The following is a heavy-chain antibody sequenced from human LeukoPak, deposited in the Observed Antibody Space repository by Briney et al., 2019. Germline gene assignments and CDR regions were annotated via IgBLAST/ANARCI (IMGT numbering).Heavy chain of an antibody. CDR3: ARDEYYYDSSGYPYYYYMDV. CDR1: GFTFSSYW. V-gene: IGHV3-74*01. J-gene: IGHJ6*03. Sequence: GGSLRLSCAASGFTFSSYWMHWVRQAPGKGLVWVSRINSDGSSTSYADSVKGRFTISRDNAKNSLYLQMNSLRAEDTAVYYCARDEYYYDSSGYPYYYYMDVWGKGTTVTVSS. CDR2: INSDGSST. D-gene: IGHD3-22*01.